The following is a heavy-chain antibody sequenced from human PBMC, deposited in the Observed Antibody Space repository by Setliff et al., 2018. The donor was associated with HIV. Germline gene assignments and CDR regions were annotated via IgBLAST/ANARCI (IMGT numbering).Heavy chain of an antibody. D-gene: IGHD3-16*01. CDR1: RFTFSSYA. J-gene: IGHJ4*02. CDR2: ISGTGGST. V-gene: IGHV3-23*01. Sequence: GGSLRLSCEASRFTFSSYAMSWVRQAPGKGLEWVSVISGTGGSTYYADSVKGRFTISRDNSKNTLYLQMNSLRVEDTATYYCARDAKGGIDYWGQGTLVTVSS. CDR3: ARDAKGGIDY.